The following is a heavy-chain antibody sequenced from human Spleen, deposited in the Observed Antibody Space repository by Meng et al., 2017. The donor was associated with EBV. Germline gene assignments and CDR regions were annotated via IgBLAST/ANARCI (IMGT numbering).Heavy chain of an antibody. Sequence: QGHRGQSGAGVKKPGSSVKVSCKASGGSFMNYPMTWVRQAPGQGLEWMGWINTNTGNPTYVQGFTGRFVFSLDTSVSTAYLRITSLKAEDTAVYYCAKSGGGYSGYYYFDYWGQGTLVTVSS. V-gene: IGHV7-4-1*02. CDR2: INTNTGNP. CDR1: GGSFMNYP. J-gene: IGHJ4*02. CDR3: AKSGGGYSGYYYFDY. D-gene: IGHD5-12*01.